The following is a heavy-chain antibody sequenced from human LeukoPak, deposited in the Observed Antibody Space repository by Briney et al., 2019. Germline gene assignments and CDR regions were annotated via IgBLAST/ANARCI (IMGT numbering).Heavy chain of an antibody. D-gene: IGHD6-6*01. CDR1: GGSISSYY. CDR3: ARSVARPPYYYYYYMDV. V-gene: IGHV4-59*01. J-gene: IGHJ6*03. Sequence: SETLSLTCTVSGGSISSYYWSWIRQPPGKGLEWIGYIYYSGSTNYNPSLKSRVTISVDTSKNQFSLKLSSVTAADTAVYYCARSVARPPYYYYYYMDVWGKGTTVTVSS. CDR2: IYYSGST.